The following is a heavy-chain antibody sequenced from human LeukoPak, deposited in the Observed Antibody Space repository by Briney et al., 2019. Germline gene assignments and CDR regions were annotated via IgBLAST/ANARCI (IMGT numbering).Heavy chain of an antibody. D-gene: IGHD2-2*01. CDR3: ARHIRIGYCSSTSCYETKRFDP. CDR2: INHSGST. J-gene: IGHJ5*02. CDR1: GGSFSGYY. Sequence: SETLSLTCAVYGGSFSGYYWSWIRQPPGKGLERIGEINHSGSTNYNPSLKSRVTISVDTSKNQFSLKLSSVTAADTAVYYCARHIRIGYCSSTSCYETKRFDPWGQGTLVTVSS. V-gene: IGHV4-34*01.